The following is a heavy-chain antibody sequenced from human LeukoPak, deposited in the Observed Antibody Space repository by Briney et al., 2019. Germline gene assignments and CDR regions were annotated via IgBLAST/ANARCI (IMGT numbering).Heavy chain of an antibody. D-gene: IGHD6-19*01. V-gene: IGHV1-69*04. CDR2: IIPILGIA. CDR1: GGTFSSYA. J-gene: IGHJ4*02. Sequence: SVKVSCKASGGTFSSYAISWVRQAPGQGLEWMGRIIPILGIANYAQKFQGRVTITADKSTSTAYMELSSLRSEDTAVYYCARVRGQYSSGWYVFDYWGQGTLVTVSS. CDR3: ARVRGQYSSGWYVFDY.